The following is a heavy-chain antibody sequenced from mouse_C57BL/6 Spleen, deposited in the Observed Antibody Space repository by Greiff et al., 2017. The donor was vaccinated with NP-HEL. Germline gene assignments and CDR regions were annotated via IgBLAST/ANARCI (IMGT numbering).Heavy chain of an antibody. Sequence: VQLQESGAELARPGASVKMSCKASGYTFTSYTMHWVKQRPGQGLEWIGYINPSSGYTKYNQKFKDKATLTADKSSSTAYMQLSSLTSEDSAVYYCAPDLRVDYWGQGTTLTVSS. CDR2: INPSSGYT. V-gene: IGHV1-4*01. CDR3: APDLRVDY. CDR1: GYTFTSYT. J-gene: IGHJ2*01. D-gene: IGHD5-1*01.